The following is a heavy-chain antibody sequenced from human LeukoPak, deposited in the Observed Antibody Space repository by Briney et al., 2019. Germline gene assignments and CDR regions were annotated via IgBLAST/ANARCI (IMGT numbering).Heavy chain of an antibody. D-gene: IGHD4-17*01. CDR1: GGSISSSSYY. CDR2: IYYSGST. CDR3: ARVVGFYGDYGGDAFDI. V-gene: IGHV4-39*07. Sequence: SETLSLTCTVSGGSISSSSYYWGWIRQPPGKGLEWIGSIYYSGSTYYNPSLKSQATISVDTSKNQFSLKLSSVAAADTAVYYCARVVGFYGDYGGDAFDIWGQGTMVTVSS. J-gene: IGHJ3*02.